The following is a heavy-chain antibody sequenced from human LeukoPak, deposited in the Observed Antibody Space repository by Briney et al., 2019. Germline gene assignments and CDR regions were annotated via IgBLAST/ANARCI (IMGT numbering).Heavy chain of an antibody. Sequence: SETLSLTCAVYGGSFSGYYWSWIRQPPGKGLEWIGEINHSGSTNYNPSLKSRVTISVDTSKNQFSLKLSSVTAADTAVYYCARGGDYKQDYNWFDPWGQGTLVTVSS. D-gene: IGHD4-17*01. V-gene: IGHV4-34*01. CDR1: GGSFSGYY. CDR3: ARGGDYKQDYNWFDP. CDR2: INHSGST. J-gene: IGHJ5*02.